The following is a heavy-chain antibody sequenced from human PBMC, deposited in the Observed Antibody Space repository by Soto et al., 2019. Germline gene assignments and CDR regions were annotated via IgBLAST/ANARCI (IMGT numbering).Heavy chain of an antibody. J-gene: IGHJ4*02. V-gene: IGHV3-23*01. CDR2: LTGIGTT. CDR3: AKRATTVPTPGNYVDF. D-gene: IGHD2-15*01. Sequence: EVQLLESGGDLVQPGGSLRLSCVASGFSFTDYSMTWVRQAPGRGLEWVSTLTGIGTTFYADSVKGRFTISRDNSKNTLSLQMHRLRTEDTALYYCAKRATTVPTPGNYVDFWGQGTLVTVSS. CDR1: GFSFTDYS.